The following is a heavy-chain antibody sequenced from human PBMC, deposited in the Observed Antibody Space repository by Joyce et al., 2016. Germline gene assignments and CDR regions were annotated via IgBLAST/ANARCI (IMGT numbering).Heavy chain of an antibody. J-gene: IGHJ4*02. D-gene: IGHD3-3*01. Sequence: EVQLLESGGGLVQPGGSLRLSCAASGFTFSSYAMSWVRQAQRKGLEWVSTISAMGGSTYYADSVKGRFTISRDNSEDSLYLHMNSLRAEDTAVYYCATWAPTNYDFWSGYSYYFDNWGQGTLVTVSS. CDR3: ATWAPTNYDFWSGYSYYFDN. V-gene: IGHV3-23*01. CDR1: GFTFSSYA. CDR2: ISAMGGST.